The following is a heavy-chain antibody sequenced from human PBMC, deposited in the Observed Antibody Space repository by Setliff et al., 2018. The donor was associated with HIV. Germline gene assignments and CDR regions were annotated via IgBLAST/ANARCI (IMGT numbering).Heavy chain of an antibody. Sequence: PGGSLRLSCAASGLIFSSYAMTWVRQAPGKGLEWVSTIRGSGSGDTTHYADFVKGRFTISRDNSKNTVYLQMNSLRAEDMAIYYCAREDSSWYGSLDYWGQGTPVTVSS. J-gene: IGHJ4*02. CDR2: IRGSGSGDTT. CDR1: GLIFSSYA. CDR3: AREDSSWYGSLDY. V-gene: IGHV3-23*01. D-gene: IGHD6-13*01.